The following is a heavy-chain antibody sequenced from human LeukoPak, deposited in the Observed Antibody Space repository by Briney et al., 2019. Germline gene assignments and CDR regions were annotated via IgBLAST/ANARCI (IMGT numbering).Heavy chain of an antibody. CDR1: GGSVSSGSYY. CDR3: ARGRGGDCEGAFDI. Sequence: PSETLSLTCTVSGGSVSSGSYYWSWIRQPPGKGLEWIGYIYYSGSTNYNPSLKSRVTISVDTSKNQFSLKLSSVTAADTAVYYCARGRGGDCEGAFDIWGQGTMVTVSS. CDR2: IYYSGST. V-gene: IGHV4-61*01. D-gene: IGHD2-21*01. J-gene: IGHJ3*02.